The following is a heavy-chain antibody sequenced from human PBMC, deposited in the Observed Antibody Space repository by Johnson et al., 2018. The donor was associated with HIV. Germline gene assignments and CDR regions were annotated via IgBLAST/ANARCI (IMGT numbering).Heavy chain of an antibody. V-gene: IGHV3-9*01. Sequence: VQLVESGGGLVQPGRSLRLSCAASGFTFDDYAMHWVRQAPGKGLEWVSGISWNSGSIGYPDSVKGRFTISRDNAKNSLYLQMNSLRAEDTALYYCVVVVVAATAFDIWGQGTMVTVSS. J-gene: IGHJ3*02. CDR1: GFTFDDYA. CDR2: ISWNSGSI. CDR3: VVVVVAATAFDI. D-gene: IGHD2-15*01.